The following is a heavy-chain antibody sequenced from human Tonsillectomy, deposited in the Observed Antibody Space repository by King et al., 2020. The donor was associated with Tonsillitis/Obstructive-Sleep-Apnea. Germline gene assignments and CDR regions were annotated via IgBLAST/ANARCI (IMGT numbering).Heavy chain of an antibody. CDR3: ARDAGDCSGGGCYLEMDV. D-gene: IGHD2-15*01. CDR2: ISWNGGST. J-gene: IGHJ6*04. CDR1: GFTFDDYG. Sequence: VQLVESGGGVVRPGGSLRLSCAASGFTFDDYGMSWVRQAPGKGLEWVSGISWNGGSTGHADSVKGRFTISRDNAKNSLYLQMNSLRAEDTALYYCARDAGDCSGGGCYLEMDVWGKGTTVTVSS. V-gene: IGHV3-20*04.